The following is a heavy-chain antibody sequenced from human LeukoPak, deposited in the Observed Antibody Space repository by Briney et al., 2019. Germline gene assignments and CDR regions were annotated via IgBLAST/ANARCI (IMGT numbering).Heavy chain of an antibody. D-gene: IGHD5-18*01. Sequence: SETLSLICTVSGGSISSRSYYWGWIRQPPGKGLEWIGSIYYSGSTYYNPSLKSRVTISVDMSKNQFSLKLSSVTAADTAVYYCARGALVGVTHSYGYYFDYWGQGTLVTVSS. CDR2: IYYSGST. V-gene: IGHV4-39*07. CDR3: ARGALVGVTHSYGYYFDY. J-gene: IGHJ4*02. CDR1: GGSISSRSYY.